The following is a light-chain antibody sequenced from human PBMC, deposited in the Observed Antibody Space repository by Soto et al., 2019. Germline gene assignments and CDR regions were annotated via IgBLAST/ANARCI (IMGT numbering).Light chain of an antibody. CDR3: LRDNAFSQT. J-gene: IGKJ1*01. CDR2: DAS. V-gene: IGKV1-5*01. CDR1: QSMNDW. Sequence: DIQMTQSPSTLSASVGDRVTITCRASQSMNDWLAWFQQKPGKAPKVLIYDASSLQSGVPSRFSGSGSGTEFTLTIGSLQPDDVATYYCLRDNAFSQTFGQGTKVEL.